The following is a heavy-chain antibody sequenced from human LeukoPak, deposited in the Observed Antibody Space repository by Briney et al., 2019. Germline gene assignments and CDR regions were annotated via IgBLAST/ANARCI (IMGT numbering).Heavy chain of an antibody. CDR1: GFTFSSYG. V-gene: IGHV3-30*02. Sequence: GGSLRLSCAASGFTFSSYGMHWVRQAPGKGLEWVAFIRYDGSNKYYADSVKGRFTISRDNSKNTLYLQMNSLRAEDTAVYYCAKDEEGSSWYKVNYYYYYMDVWGKGTTVTVSS. D-gene: IGHD6-13*01. CDR3: AKDEEGSSWYKVNYYYYYMDV. CDR2: IRYDGSNK. J-gene: IGHJ6*03.